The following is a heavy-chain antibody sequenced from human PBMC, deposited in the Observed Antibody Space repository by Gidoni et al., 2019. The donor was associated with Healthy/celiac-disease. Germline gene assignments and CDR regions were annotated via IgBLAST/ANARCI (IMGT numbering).Heavy chain of an antibody. Sequence: QLQLQESGPGLVKPSETLSLTCTVSGGSISSSSYYWGWIRQPPGKGLEWIGSIYYSGSTYYNPSLKSRVTISVDTSKNQFSLKLSSVTAADTAVYYCARILGVRGVKGNWFDPWGQGTLVTVSS. CDR3: ARILGVRGVKGNWFDP. CDR1: GGSISSSSYY. J-gene: IGHJ5*02. V-gene: IGHV4-39*01. D-gene: IGHD3-10*01. CDR2: IYYSGST.